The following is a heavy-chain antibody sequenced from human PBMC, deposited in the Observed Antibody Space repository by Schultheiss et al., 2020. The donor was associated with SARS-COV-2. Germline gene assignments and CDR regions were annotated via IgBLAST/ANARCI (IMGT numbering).Heavy chain of an antibody. Sequence: ETLSLTCTVSGGSISSYYWSWIRQPPGKGLEWIGYIYYSGSTNYNPSLKSRVTISVDTSKNQFSLKLSSVTAADTAVYYCARAHSDPGSGYYPADAFDIWGQGTMVTVSS. CDR2: IYYSGST. J-gene: IGHJ3*02. CDR3: ARAHSDPGSGYYPADAFDI. CDR1: GGSISSYY. V-gene: IGHV4-59*01. D-gene: IGHD3-22*01.